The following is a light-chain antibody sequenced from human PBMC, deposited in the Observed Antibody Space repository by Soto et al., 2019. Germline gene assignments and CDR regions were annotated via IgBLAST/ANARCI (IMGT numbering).Light chain of an antibody. CDR2: KAS. J-gene: IGKJ1*01. CDR3: QHYSLYSPWT. V-gene: IGKV1-5*03. CDR1: QTISSW. Sequence: DIQLTQSPSFLSASVGDRVTITCRASQTISSWLAWYQQKPGKAPKLLIYKASTLKSGVPSRFSGSGSGTEFTLTISSLQPDDFATYYCQHYSLYSPWTFGQGTKVDIK.